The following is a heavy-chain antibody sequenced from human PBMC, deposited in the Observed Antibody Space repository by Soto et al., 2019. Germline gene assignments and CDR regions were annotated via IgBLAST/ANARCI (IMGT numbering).Heavy chain of an antibody. J-gene: IGHJ4*02. D-gene: IGHD4-17*01. CDR3: ARATGLRRAPDY. Sequence: SETLSLTCAVYGGSFSDYYWNWIRQPPGKGLEWIGEIYHSGSTNYNPSLKSRVTISVDKSKNQFSLKLSSVTAADTAVYYCARATGLRRAPDYWGQGTLVTVSS. V-gene: IGHV4-34*01. CDR1: GGSFSDYY. CDR2: IYHSGST.